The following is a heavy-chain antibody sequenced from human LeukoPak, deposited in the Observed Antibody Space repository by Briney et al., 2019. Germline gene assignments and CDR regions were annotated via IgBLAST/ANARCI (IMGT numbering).Heavy chain of an antibody. D-gene: IGHD3-9*01. CDR1: GFTFSSYG. CDR3: AKDRGDFDWLLHHFDY. V-gene: IGHV3-23*01. Sequence: GGSLRLSCAASGFTFSSYGMSWVRQASGKGLEWVSAISGSGGSTYYADSVKGRFTISRDNSKNTLYLQMNSLRAEDTAVYYCAKDRGDFDWLLHHFDYWGQGTLVTVSS. J-gene: IGHJ4*02. CDR2: ISGSGGST.